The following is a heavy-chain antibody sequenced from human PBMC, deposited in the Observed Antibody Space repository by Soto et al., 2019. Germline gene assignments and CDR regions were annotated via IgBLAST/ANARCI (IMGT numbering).Heavy chain of an antibody. D-gene: IGHD3-10*01. CDR1: GFIFSSHW. CDR2: IGPDGSNM. Sequence: GGSLRLSCAASGFIFSSHWMHWVRQAPGKGLVWVSHIGPDGSNMRDADSVQGRFTISRDNAKNTLYLQMDSLRAEDTAVYYCTRDFMARGRDSNWFDPWGQGTVVTVSS. CDR3: TRDFMARGRDSNWFDP. V-gene: IGHV3-74*01. J-gene: IGHJ5*02.